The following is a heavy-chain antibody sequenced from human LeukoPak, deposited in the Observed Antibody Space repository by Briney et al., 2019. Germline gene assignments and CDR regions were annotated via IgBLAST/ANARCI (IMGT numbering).Heavy chain of an antibody. J-gene: IGHJ4*02. V-gene: IGHV1-2*05. CDR2: INPNSGGT. Sequence: SVKVSRKASVYTFTGYYIHWVRQTPGQRLEWMGRINPNSGGTNYAQKFQFRVTMTMDTAISTAYMALTRLRYDDAGVYYCARDPEGGFDYWGQGTLVTVSS. CDR3: ARDPEGGFDY. CDR1: VYTFTGYY. D-gene: IGHD3-16*01.